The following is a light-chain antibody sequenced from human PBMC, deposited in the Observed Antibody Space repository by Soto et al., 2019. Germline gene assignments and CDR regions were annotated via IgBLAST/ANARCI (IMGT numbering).Light chain of an antibody. Sequence: DIQMTQSPSTLSASVGDRVTITSRASQSISSWLAWYQQKPGKAPKLLIYDASSLESGVPSRFSGSGSGTEFTLTISSLQPDDFATFYCQQYNSWAFGQGIKV. CDR3: QQYNSWA. CDR1: QSISSW. CDR2: DAS. V-gene: IGKV1-5*01. J-gene: IGKJ1*01.